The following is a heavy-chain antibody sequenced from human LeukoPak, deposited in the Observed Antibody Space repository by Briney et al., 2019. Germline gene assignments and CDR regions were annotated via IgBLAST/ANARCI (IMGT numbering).Heavy chain of an antibody. Sequence: GGSLRLSCAASGLTFDDYGMSWVRQAPGKGLEGVSGIHGNGWSKGYAGSVKSRLTISRDNAKNPLYLQMNSLRAEDTALYYCARDLTDTAMAPFDYWGQGTLVTVSS. CDR1: GLTFDDYG. V-gene: IGHV3-20*04. CDR2: IHGNGWSK. CDR3: ARDLTDTAMAPFDY. D-gene: IGHD5-18*01. J-gene: IGHJ4*02.